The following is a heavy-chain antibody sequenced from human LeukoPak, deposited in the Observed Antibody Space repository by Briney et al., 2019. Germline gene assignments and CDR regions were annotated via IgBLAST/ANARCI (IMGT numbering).Heavy chain of an antibody. Sequence: ASVKVSCKASGYTFTGYYMHWVRQAPVQGLEWMGWINPNSGGTKYAQKFQGRVTMTRDTSISTAYMELGRLRSDDTAVYYCARDTTVPYYYYHGMDVWGQGTTVTVSS. CDR1: GYTFTGYY. CDR3: ARDTTVPYYYYHGMDV. D-gene: IGHD4-11*01. J-gene: IGHJ6*02. V-gene: IGHV1-2*02. CDR2: INPNSGGT.